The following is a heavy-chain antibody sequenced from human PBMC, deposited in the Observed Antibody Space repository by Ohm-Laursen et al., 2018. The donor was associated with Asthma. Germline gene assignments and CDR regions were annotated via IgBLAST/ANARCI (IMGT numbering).Heavy chain of an antibody. V-gene: IGHV4-61*01. CDR2: MSYRGGI. CDR3: ARLDWVQSMFDT. Sequence: TLSLTCAVSGASVGDSTWSWSWIRQPPGSELEFIAYMSYRGGINYNPSLQSRVTLSIDTYKNEVSLRLISVTAADTALYFCARLDWVQSMFDTWGQGNLVTVSS. CDR1: GASVGDSTWS. J-gene: IGHJ5*02. D-gene: IGHD3-9*01.